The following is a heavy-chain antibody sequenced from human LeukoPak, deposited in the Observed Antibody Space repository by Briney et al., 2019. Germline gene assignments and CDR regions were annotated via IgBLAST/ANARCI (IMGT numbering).Heavy chain of an antibody. D-gene: IGHD3-22*01. CDR2: IRYDGSNK. CDR3: AKSRSGYYQLAFDI. CDR1: GFTFSSYG. V-gene: IGHV3-30*02. J-gene: IGHJ3*02. Sequence: GGSLRLSCAASGFTFSSYGMHWVRQAPGKGLEWVAFIRYDGSNKYYADSVKGRFTISGDNSKNTLYLQMNSLRAEDTAVYYCAKSRSGYYQLAFDIWGQGTMVTVSS.